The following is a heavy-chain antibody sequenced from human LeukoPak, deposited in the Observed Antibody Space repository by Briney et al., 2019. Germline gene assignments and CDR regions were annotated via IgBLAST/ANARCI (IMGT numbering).Heavy chain of an antibody. D-gene: IGHD3-22*01. CDR3: ARYYYDSSGYYYYYYGMDV. CDR1: GGSISSYY. CDR2: IYYSGST. J-gene: IGHJ6*02. Sequence: SETLSLTCTVSGGSISSYYWSWIRQPPGKGLEWIGYIYYSGSTNYNPSLKSRVTISVDSSKNQFSLKLSSVTAADTAVYYCARYYYDSSGYYYYYYGMDVWGQGTTVTVSS. V-gene: IGHV4-59*01.